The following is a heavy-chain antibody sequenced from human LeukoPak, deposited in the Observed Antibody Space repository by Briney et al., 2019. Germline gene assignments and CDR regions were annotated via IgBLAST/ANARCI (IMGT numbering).Heavy chain of an antibody. J-gene: IGHJ4*02. D-gene: IGHD2-15*01. V-gene: IGHV3-64D*06. CDR1: GFTFSTYA. Sequence: GGSLRLSCSASGFTFSTYAMHWVRQAPGKGLEYVSVINGSGYRTYYADSVKGRFTISRDNSKNKVYLQMSSLRVEDTAVYYCVLVVASDGYFDYWGQGTLVTVSS. CDR3: VLVVASDGYFDY. CDR2: INGSGYRT.